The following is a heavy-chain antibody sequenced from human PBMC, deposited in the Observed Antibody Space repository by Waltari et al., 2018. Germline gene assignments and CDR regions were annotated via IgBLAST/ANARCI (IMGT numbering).Heavy chain of an antibody. Sequence: VHVEESGGGLMQPGGSLRLSCADSGFTVSSFYMAWVRQAPGKGLEWVSLIYSGGDTYYADSVKGRFTISRDNSKNMVFLQMNSLRADDTAVYYCARETGVAVAGYGLDIWGQGTTVTVSS. CDR3: ARETGVAVAGYGLDI. V-gene: IGHV3-53*01. CDR2: IYSGGDT. D-gene: IGHD2-15*01. J-gene: IGHJ6*02. CDR1: GFTVSSFY.